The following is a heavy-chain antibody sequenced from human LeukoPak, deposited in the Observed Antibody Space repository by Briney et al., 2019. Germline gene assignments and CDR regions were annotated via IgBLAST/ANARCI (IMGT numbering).Heavy chain of an antibody. CDR1: GFTFSSYS. D-gene: IGHD3-22*01. Sequence: GGSLRLSCAASGFTFSSYSMNWVRQAPGKGLEWVPSISSSSSYIYYADSVKGRFTISRDNAKNSLYLQMNSLRAEDTAVYYCARDLGYYDSSGYYFSGIDYWGQGTLVTVSS. CDR3: ARDLGYYDSSGYYFSGIDY. J-gene: IGHJ4*02. V-gene: IGHV3-21*01. CDR2: ISSSSSYI.